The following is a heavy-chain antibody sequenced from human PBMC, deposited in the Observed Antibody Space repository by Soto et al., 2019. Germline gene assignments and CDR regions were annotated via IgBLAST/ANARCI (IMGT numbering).Heavy chain of an antibody. CDR3: FSGYYNAFDI. Sequence: GGSLRLSCAASGFTFSGSAMHWVRQASGKGKEWVGRIRSKANSYATAYAASGKGRFTISRDDSKNTAYLQMNSMKTEDTAVIYCFSGYYNAFDIWGQGTMVTVSS. V-gene: IGHV3-73*01. D-gene: IGHD3-3*01. CDR2: IRSKANSYAT. J-gene: IGHJ3*02. CDR1: GFTFSGSA.